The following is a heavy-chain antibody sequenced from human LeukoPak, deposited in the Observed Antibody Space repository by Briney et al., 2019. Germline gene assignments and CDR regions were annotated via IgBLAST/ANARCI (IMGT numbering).Heavy chain of an antibody. CDR2: INSDGSIT. V-gene: IGHV3-74*01. J-gene: IGHJ4*02. Sequence: GGSLRLSCAASGFTFSNYWMHWVRQAPGKGLVWVSRINSDGSITSYADSVEGRFTISRDNAKNTLYLQTNSLRAEDTAVYYCARGRVGPTLFDYWGQGTLVTVSS. CDR1: GFTFSNYW. D-gene: IGHD1-26*01. CDR3: ARGRVGPTLFDY.